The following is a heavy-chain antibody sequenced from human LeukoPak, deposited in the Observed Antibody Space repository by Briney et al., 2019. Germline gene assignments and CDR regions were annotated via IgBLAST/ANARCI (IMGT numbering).Heavy chain of an antibody. J-gene: IGHJ6*02. V-gene: IGHV4-61*01. CDR3: ARTSSSWRGYYYYYGMDV. CDR2: IHYSGST. CDR1: GGSVSSGSYY. D-gene: IGHD6-13*01. Sequence: SETLSLTCTVSGGSVSSGSYYWSWIRQPPGKGLEWIGYIHYSGSTNYNPSLKSRVTISVDTSKNQFSLKLSSVTAADTAVYYCARTSSSWRGYYYYYGMDVWGQGTTVTVSS.